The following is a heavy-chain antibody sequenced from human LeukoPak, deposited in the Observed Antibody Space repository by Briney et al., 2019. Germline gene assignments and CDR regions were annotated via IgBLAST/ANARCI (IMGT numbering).Heavy chain of an antibody. Sequence: PSETLSVTCTVSGGSINSYYWSWIRQPPGKGLEWIGYIYYSGSTNYNPSLKSRVTISVDTSKNQFSLKLSSVTATDTAVYYCARGAAAGSFDYWGQGTLLTVSS. CDR3: ARGAAAGSFDY. CDR2: IYYSGST. CDR1: GGSINSYY. V-gene: IGHV4-59*01. J-gene: IGHJ4*02. D-gene: IGHD6-13*01.